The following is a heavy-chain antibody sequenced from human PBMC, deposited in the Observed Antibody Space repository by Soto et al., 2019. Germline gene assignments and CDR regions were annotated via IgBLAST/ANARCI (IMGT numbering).Heavy chain of an antibody. CDR3: AADWSNRPFDF. CDR1: GFTLTSAD. Sequence: VKVSCKASGFTLTSADVQWVRQTRGQRLEWIGWIVGGSGSTNYAQQFQGRLAITRDMSTSTVYMELSSLRSEDTAVYYCAADWSNRPFDFWGQGTLVTVSS. CDR2: IVGGSGST. D-gene: IGHD3-3*01. V-gene: IGHV1-58*01. J-gene: IGHJ4*02.